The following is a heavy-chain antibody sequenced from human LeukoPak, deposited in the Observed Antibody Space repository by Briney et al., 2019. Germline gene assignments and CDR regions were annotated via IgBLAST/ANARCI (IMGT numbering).Heavy chain of an antibody. D-gene: IGHD3-10*01. CDR2: INHSGST. CDR3: ARGSGASGKIHPWQTYNWFDP. J-gene: IGHJ5*02. CDR1: GGSYSGYY. Sequence: SETLSLTCAVYGGSYSGYYWSWIRQPPGKGLEWIGEINHSGSTNYSPSLKSRVTISVDTSKNQLSLKLSSVTAADTAVYYCARGSGASGKIHPWQTYNWFDPWGQGTLVTVSS. V-gene: IGHV4-34*01.